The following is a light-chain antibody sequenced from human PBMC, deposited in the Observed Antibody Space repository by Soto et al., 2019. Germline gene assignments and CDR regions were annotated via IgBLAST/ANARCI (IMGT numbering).Light chain of an antibody. CDR1: QSVSSY. Sequence: EIVLTQSPATLSLSTGERATLSCRASQSVSSYLAWYQQKPGQAPRLLIYDASNRATGIPARFSGSGSGTDSTLTISSLEPEDFAVYYCQQRSNWPPITFGQGTRLEIK. J-gene: IGKJ5*01. CDR3: QQRSNWPPIT. CDR2: DAS. V-gene: IGKV3-11*01.